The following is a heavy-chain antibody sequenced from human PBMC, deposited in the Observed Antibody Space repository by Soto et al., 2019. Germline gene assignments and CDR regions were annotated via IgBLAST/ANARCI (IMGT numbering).Heavy chain of an antibody. D-gene: IGHD3-10*01. CDR2: IYYSGST. CDR3: AREGRWFGELYDYMDV. V-gene: IGHV4-39*02. Sequence: QLQLQESGPGLVKPSETLSLTCTVSGGSISSSSYYWGWIRQPPGKGLEWIGSIYYSGSTYYNPSLKSRVTISVDTSKNQFSLKLSSVTAADTAVYYCAREGRWFGELYDYMDVWGKGTTVTVSS. CDR1: GGSISSSSYY. J-gene: IGHJ6*03.